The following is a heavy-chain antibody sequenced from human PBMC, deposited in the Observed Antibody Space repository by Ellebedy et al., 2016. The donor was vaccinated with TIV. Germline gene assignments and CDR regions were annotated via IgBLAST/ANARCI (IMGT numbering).Heavy chain of an antibody. CDR2: ITSRSDTI. J-gene: IGHJ4*02. CDR1: GFTFSTYT. V-gene: IGHV3-48*02. D-gene: IGHD3-22*01. Sequence: GESLKISCAASGFTFSTYTMSWVRQAPGKGLEWVSYITSRSDTIYYADSVEGRFTISRYNAKNSLYLEMNSLRDEDTAVYYCAKDDYNDSSGYFDYWGQGTLVTVSS. CDR3: AKDDYNDSSGYFDY.